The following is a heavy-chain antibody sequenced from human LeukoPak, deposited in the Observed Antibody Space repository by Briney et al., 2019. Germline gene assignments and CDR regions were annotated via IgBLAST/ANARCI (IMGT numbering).Heavy chain of an antibody. J-gene: IGHJ4*02. CDR1: GFTFSNYA. CDR3: AKHDDWLRFEH. Sequence: PGGSLRLSCAASGFTFSNYAMRWVRQAPGKGLEWVSGISGSGDSTYYADSVKGRFTIPRDNSNHMLYLQMNSLIAEDTAIYYCAKHDDWLRFEHWGRGTPVSVSS. V-gene: IGHV3-23*01. CDR2: ISGSGDST. D-gene: IGHD5-12*01.